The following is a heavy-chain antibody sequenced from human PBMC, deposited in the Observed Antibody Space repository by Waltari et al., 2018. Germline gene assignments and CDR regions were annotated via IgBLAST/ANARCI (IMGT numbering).Heavy chain of an antibody. Sequence: EVQLVESGGGLVQPGGSLRLSCAASGFTFRSYELNWVRQAPGEGLEWVSYISSSGSTIYYADPVKGRFTISRDNAKNSLYLQMNSLRAEDTAVYYCAMSPWRGYFDYWGQGTLVTVSS. CDR2: ISSSGSTI. D-gene: IGHD3-3*01. J-gene: IGHJ4*02. CDR1: GFTFRSYE. V-gene: IGHV3-48*03. CDR3: AMSPWRGYFDY.